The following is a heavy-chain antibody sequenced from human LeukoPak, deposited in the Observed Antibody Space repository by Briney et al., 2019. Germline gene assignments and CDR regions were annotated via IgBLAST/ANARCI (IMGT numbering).Heavy chain of an antibody. J-gene: IGHJ4*02. CDR1: GFTFSDYY. Sequence: GGSLRLSCAASGFTFSDYYMSWIRQAPGKGLEWVSYISSSGSTIYYADSVKGRFTISRDNAKNSQYLQMNSLRAEDTAVYYCAKDMAVAAQGGWYWGQGTLVTVSS. V-gene: IGHV3-11*01. CDR2: ISSSGSTI. D-gene: IGHD6-19*01. CDR3: AKDMAVAAQGGWY.